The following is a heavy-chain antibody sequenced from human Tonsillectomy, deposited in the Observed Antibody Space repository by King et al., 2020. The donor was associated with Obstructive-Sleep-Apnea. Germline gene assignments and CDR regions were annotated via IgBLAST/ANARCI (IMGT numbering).Heavy chain of an antibody. CDR1: GFTFRSYA. V-gene: IGHV3-23*04. D-gene: IGHD3-22*01. J-gene: IGHJ5*02. Sequence: VQLVASGEALVPPGGSLRLSCAASGFTFRSYAMSWVRQAPGKGLEWVSAIGASGGSTYYTDSVKGRFTISRDNSKNTLYLQMNSLRAEDTAEYYCAKDFSMIVGKGWLDPWGQGTLVTVSS. CDR3: AKDFSMIVGKGWLDP. CDR2: IGASGGST.